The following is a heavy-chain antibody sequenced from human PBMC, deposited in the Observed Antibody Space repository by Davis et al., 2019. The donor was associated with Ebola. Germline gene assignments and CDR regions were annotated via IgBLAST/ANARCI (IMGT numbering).Heavy chain of an antibody. CDR2: IYSGGTT. D-gene: IGHD6-25*01. Sequence: GGSLRLSCAASGFSVSSNYMNWVRQAPGKGLEWVSVIYSGGTTYYADSVKGRFSISRDNSKHTLNLQMNSLRAEDTAVYHCARAVQGVAATVPYYFYGMDVWGQGTTVTVSS. J-gene: IGHJ6*02. CDR3: ARAVQGVAATVPYYFYGMDV. CDR1: GFSVSSNY. V-gene: IGHV3-53*01.